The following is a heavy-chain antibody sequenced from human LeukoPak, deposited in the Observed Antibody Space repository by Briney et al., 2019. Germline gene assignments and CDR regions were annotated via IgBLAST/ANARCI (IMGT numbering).Heavy chain of an antibody. J-gene: IGHJ4*02. Sequence: GASVKVSCKASGYTFTSYYMHWVRQAPGQGLEWMGIINPSGGSTSYALKFQGRVTMTRDTSTSTVYMELSSLRSGDTAVYYCTRDYYDSSGQIDFDYWGQGTLVTVSS. CDR3: TRDYYDSSGQIDFDY. CDR2: INPSGGST. CDR1: GYTFTSYY. V-gene: IGHV1-46*01. D-gene: IGHD3-22*01.